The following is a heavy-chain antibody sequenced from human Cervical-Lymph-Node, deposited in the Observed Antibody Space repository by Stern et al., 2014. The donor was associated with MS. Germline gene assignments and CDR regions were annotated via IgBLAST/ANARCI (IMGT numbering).Heavy chain of an antibody. J-gene: IGHJ4*02. CDR1: GGSISSRY. CDR2: ISHSGDT. Sequence: VQLQESGPGLVKPSETLSLTCAVSGGSISSRYWGWIRQPPGKGLEWIGLISHSGDTKYNPSLKSRVTISLDTSKTQFSLKVTSVTAADTAVYYCARLSTAVDFWGQGTLVTVSS. CDR3: ARLSTAVDF. V-gene: IGHV4-59*08.